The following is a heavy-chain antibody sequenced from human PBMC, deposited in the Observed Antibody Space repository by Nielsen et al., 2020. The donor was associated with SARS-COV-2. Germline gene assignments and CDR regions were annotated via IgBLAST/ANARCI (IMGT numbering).Heavy chain of an antibody. D-gene: IGHD3-10*01. Sequence: SLKISCAASGFTFDDYAMHWVRQAPGKGLEWVSGISWNSGSIGYADSVKGRFTISRDSAKNSLYLQMNSLRAEDTALYYCAKLPGAYGSGSADYWGQGTLVTVSS. CDR1: GFTFDDYA. CDR3: AKLPGAYGSGSADY. V-gene: IGHV3-9*01. CDR2: ISWNSGSI. J-gene: IGHJ4*02.